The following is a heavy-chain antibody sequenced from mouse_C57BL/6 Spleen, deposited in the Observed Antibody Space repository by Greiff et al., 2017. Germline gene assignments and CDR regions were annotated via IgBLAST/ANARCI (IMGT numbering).Heavy chain of an antibody. D-gene: IGHD2-2*01. CDR3: AREYYGNDLYYFDY. J-gene: IGHJ2*01. V-gene: IGHV1-61*01. CDR2: IYPSDSET. Sequence: VQLQQPGAELVRPGSSVKLSCKASGYTFTSYWMDWVKQRPGQGLEWIGNIYPSDSETHYNQKFKDKATLTVDKSSSTAYMQLSSLTSEDSAVYYCAREYYGNDLYYFDYWGQGTTLTVSS. CDR1: GYTFTSYW.